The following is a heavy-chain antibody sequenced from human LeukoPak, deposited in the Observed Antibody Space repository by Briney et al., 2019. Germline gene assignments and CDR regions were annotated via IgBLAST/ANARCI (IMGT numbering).Heavy chain of an antibody. Sequence: GGSLRLSCAASGFTFSSYSMNWVRQAPGKGLEWVSSISSSSSYIYYADSVKGRFTISRDNAKNSLYLKMNSLRAEDTAVYYCARDPSPYGDSTDALDYWGRGTLVTVSS. CDR1: GFTFSSYS. V-gene: IGHV3-21*01. D-gene: IGHD4-17*01. CDR2: ISSSSSYI. CDR3: ARDPSPYGDSTDALDY. J-gene: IGHJ4*02.